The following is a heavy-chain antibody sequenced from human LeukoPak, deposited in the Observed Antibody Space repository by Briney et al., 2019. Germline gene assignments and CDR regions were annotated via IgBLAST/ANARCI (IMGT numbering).Heavy chain of an antibody. CDR3: ARGYCSGGSCYTGLDY. J-gene: IGHJ4*02. Sequence: GASVKVSCKASGYTFTSYYMHWVRQAPGQGLEWMGIINPSDGSTSYAQKFQGGVTMTRDTSTSTVYMELSSLRSEDTAVYYCARGYCSGGSCYTGLDYWGQGTLVTVSS. CDR1: GYTFTSYY. CDR2: INPSDGST. V-gene: IGHV1-46*01. D-gene: IGHD2-15*01.